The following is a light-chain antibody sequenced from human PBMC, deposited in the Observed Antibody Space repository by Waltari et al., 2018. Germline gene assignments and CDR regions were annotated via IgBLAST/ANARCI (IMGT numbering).Light chain of an antibody. J-gene: IGLJ3*02. CDR2: RNN. CDR3: AAWDDSLYEV. Sequence: QSVLTQPPSASGTPGQTVNIACSGSSSNIGSNFVYWNQQLPGTAPKRLIYRNNQRPSWVPDRFSGSKSGTSASLAIGGLRSEDEADYYCAAWDDSLYEVFGGGTKLTVL. CDR1: SSNIGSNF. V-gene: IGLV1-47*01.